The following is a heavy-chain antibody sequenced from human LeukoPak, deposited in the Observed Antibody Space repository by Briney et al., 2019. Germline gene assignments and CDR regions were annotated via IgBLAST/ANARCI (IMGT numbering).Heavy chain of an antibody. V-gene: IGHV3-15*07. J-gene: IGHJ4*02. CDR2: IKSKVEGGTT. D-gene: IGHD3-3*01. Sequence: GGSLRLSCAASGFTFSNAWMNWVRQAPGKGLEWVGRIKSKVEGGTTDYAAPVKGRFTISRDDSKNTLYLQMNSLKTEDTAVYYCTTAFFEGNYWGQGTLVTVSS. CDR1: GFTFSNAW. CDR3: TTAFFEGNY.